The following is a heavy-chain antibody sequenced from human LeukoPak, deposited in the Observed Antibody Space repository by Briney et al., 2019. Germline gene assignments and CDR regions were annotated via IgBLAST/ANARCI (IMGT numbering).Heavy chain of an antibody. CDR3: ARGLRYFDWLSYYSSGVFDY. D-gene: IGHD3-9*01. CDR1: GYTFTSYA. V-gene: IGHV7-4-1*02. CDR2: INTNTGNP. J-gene: IGHJ4*02. Sequence: ASVKVSCKASGYTFTSYAMNWVRQAPGQGLEWMGWINTNTGNPTYAQGFTGRFVFSLDTSVSTAYLQISSLKAEDTAVYYCARGLRYFDWLSYYSSGVFDYWAREPWSPSPQ.